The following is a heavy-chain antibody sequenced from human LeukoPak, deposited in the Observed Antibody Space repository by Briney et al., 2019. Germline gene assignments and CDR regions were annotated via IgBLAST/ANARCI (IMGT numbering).Heavy chain of an antibody. J-gene: IGHJ6*03. D-gene: IGHD4-17*01. Sequence: ASVKVSCKASGYTFTSYGISWVRQAPGQGLEWMGWISAYNGNTNYAQKFQGRVTMTRNTSISTAYMELSSLRSEDTAVYYCARGPAVNYYYYYYMDVWGKGTTVTISS. V-gene: IGHV1-18*01. CDR1: GYTFTSYG. CDR3: ARGPAVNYYYYYYMDV. CDR2: ISAYNGNT.